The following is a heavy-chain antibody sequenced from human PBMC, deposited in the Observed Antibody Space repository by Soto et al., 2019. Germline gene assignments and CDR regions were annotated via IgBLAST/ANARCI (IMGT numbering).Heavy chain of an antibody. Sequence: GESLKISCKGSGYSFTSYWIGWVRQMPGKGPEWMGIIYPGDSDTRYSPSFQGQVTISADKSISTAYLQWSSLKASDTAMYYCARHPHGDFGADNWFDPWGQGTLVTVSS. V-gene: IGHV5-51*01. D-gene: IGHD4-17*01. J-gene: IGHJ5*02. CDR1: GYSFTSYW. CDR3: ARHPHGDFGADNWFDP. CDR2: IYPGDSDT.